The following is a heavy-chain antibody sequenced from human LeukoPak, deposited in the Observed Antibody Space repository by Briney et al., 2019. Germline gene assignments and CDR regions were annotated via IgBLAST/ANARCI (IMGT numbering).Heavy chain of an antibody. J-gene: IGHJ4*02. CDR2: ISAYNGNT. D-gene: IGHD5-18*01. CDR3: AGEVIRGYSLY. Sequence: ASVKVSCKASGYTFTSYGISWVRQAPGQGLEWMGWISAYNGNTNYAQKLQGRVTMTTDTSTSTAYMELSSLRSEDTAVYYCAGEVIRGYSLYWGQGTLVTVSS. V-gene: IGHV1-18*01. CDR1: GYTFTSYG.